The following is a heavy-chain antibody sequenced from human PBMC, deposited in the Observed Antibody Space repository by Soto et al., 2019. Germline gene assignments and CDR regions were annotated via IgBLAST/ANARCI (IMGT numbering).Heavy chain of an antibody. V-gene: IGHV3-66*01. CDR1: GFTVSSNY. D-gene: IGHD1-20*01. J-gene: IGHJ4*02. CDR2: IYSGGST. CDR3: ARADGMTRDFDY. Sequence: EVQLVESGGGLVQPGGSLRLSCAASGFTVSSNYMSWVRQTPGKGLEWVSVIYSGGSTYYADSVKGRFTISRDNSKNTLYLQMNSLRAEDTAVYYCARADGMTRDFDYWGQGTLVTVSS.